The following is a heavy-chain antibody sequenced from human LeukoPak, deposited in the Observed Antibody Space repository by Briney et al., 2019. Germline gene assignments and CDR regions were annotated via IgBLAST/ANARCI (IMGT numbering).Heavy chain of an antibody. D-gene: IGHD5-18*01. CDR3: AREGGYSYGYSYYYGMDV. CDR2: IWYDGSNK. Sequence: PGGSLRLSCAASGFTFSSYGMHWVRQAPGKGLEWVAVIWYDGSNKYYADSVKGRFTISRDNSKNTLYLQMNSLRAEDTAVYYCAREGGYSYGYSYYYGMDVWGQGTTVTVTS. V-gene: IGHV3-33*08. CDR1: GFTFSSYG. J-gene: IGHJ6*02.